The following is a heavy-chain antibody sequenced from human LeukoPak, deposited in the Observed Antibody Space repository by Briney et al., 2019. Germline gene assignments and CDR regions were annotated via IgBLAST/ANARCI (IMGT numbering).Heavy chain of an antibody. CDR3: ASLTSYYYGSGGMDY. Sequence: GGSLRPSCAASGFTFSSYSMNWVRQAPGKGLEWVSSISSSSSYIYYADSVKGRFTISRDNAKNSLYLQMNSLRAEDTAVYYCASLTSYYYGSGGMDYWGQGTLVTVSS. V-gene: IGHV3-21*01. CDR1: GFTFSSYS. CDR2: ISSSSSYI. J-gene: IGHJ4*02. D-gene: IGHD3-10*01.